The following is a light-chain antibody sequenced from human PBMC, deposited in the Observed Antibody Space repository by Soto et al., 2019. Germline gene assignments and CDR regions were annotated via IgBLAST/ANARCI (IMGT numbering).Light chain of an antibody. J-gene: IGKJ4*01. Sequence: EIGMTQSPATLSVSPGEGATLSCRASQSVGSKLAWYQQKPGQAPRLLIFGASTRATGIPASFSGSGSGTEFTLTISSLQSEDFAVYYCQQYNNWPLTFGGGTNVDI. CDR1: QSVGSK. CDR2: GAS. V-gene: IGKV3D-15*01. CDR3: QQYNNWPLT.